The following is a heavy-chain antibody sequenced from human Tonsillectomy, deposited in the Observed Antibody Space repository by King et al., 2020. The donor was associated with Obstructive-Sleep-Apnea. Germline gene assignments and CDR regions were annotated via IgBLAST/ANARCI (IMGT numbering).Heavy chain of an antibody. Sequence: VQLVESGGGLVKPGGSLRLSCAASGFTFSGYSMNWVRQAPGKGLEWVSSISSTGNKIFYTDSVKGRFTISRDNAQKSLYLQMNSLRDEDTAVYYCARNNVYGDSGFYFGMDVWGQGTTVTVSS. D-gene: IGHD4-17*01. CDR1: GFTFSGYS. J-gene: IGHJ6*02. CDR2: ISSTGNKI. V-gene: IGHV3-21*01. CDR3: ARNNVYGDSGFYFGMDV.